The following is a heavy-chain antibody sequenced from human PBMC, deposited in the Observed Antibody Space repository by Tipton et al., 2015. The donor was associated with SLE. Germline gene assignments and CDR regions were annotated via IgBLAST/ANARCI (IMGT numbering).Heavy chain of an antibody. Sequence: GSLRLSCAGSGFTFSSHSMSWVRQAPGKGLEWVSSISSLSSYIFYADSVKGRFTISRDNAKNSLYLQMNSLRAEDTAVYYCARDLKRFGQWGAFDIWGQGTMVTVSS. CDR1: GFTFSSHS. CDR2: ISSLSSYI. CDR3: ARDLKRFGQWGAFDI. D-gene: IGHD3-10*01. J-gene: IGHJ3*02. V-gene: IGHV3-21*01.